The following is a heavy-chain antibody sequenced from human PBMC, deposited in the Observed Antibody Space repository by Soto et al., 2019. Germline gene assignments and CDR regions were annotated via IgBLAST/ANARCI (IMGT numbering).Heavy chain of an antibody. CDR1: GYTFTSYG. J-gene: IGHJ4*02. V-gene: IGHV1-18*01. CDR2: ISAYNGNT. CDR3: ARDSGRIYSSSWYRTAY. Sequence: GASVKVSCKASGYTFTSYGISWVRQAPGQGLEWMGWISAYNGNTNYAQKLQGRVTMTTDTSTSTAYMELRSLRSDDTAVYYCARDSGRIYSSSWYRTAYWGQGTLVTVS. D-gene: IGHD6-13*01.